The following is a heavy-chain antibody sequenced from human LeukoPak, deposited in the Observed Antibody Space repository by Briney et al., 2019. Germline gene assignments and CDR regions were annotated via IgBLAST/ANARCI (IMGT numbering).Heavy chain of an antibody. Sequence: PGGSLRLSCAASGFTFSSYGMHWVRQAPGKGLEWVAFIRYDGSNKYYADSVKGRFTISRDNAKNSLYLQMNSLRAEDTAVYYCARVLNDILTGFTWGQGTLVTVSS. CDR2: IRYDGSNK. D-gene: IGHD3-9*01. J-gene: IGHJ4*02. V-gene: IGHV3-30*02. CDR3: ARVLNDILTGFT. CDR1: GFTFSSYG.